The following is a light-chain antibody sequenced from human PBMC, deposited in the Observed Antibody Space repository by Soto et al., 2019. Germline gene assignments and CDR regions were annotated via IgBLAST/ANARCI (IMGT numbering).Light chain of an antibody. CDR3: AAWDDSLV. CDR2: RTN. CDR1: SSNIGSNY. V-gene: IGLV1-47*01. J-gene: IGLJ2*01. Sequence: QAVVTQPPSASGTPGQRVTISCSGSSSNIGSNYVYWYQQVPGTAPKLLIYRTNQRPSGVPDRFSGSKSGTSASLAISGLRSEDEADYFCAAWDDSLVFGGGTKLTVL.